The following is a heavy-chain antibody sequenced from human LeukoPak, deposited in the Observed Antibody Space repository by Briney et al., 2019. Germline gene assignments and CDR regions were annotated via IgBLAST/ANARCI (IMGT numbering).Heavy chain of an antibody. Sequence: GESLRLSCAASGFTFSGSGMHWVRQAPGKGLEWVAFIRYHGSDKYYADSVKGRFTISRDNSKNTLYLQMNSLRPEDTSVYFCARSPTSWYFDYWGQGTLVTVSS. CDR2: IRYHGSDK. CDR1: GFTFSGSG. J-gene: IGHJ4*02. CDR3: ARSPTSWYFDY. D-gene: IGHD2-2*01. V-gene: IGHV3-30*02.